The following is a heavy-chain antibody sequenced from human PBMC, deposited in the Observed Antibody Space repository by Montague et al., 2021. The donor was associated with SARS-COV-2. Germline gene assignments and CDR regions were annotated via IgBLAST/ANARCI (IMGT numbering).Heavy chain of an antibody. Sequence: SETLSLTCAVSGGSFSRYYWSWIRQPPGKGLEWIGEISQSGDTKYNSSLQSRVSMSFDTSRNQFSLKVSSVTAADTAIYYCARLGDGIVPSPILGLGPYYSFYYMDVWGKGTTVTVSS. J-gene: IGHJ6*03. D-gene: IGHD2-2*02. V-gene: IGHV4-34*01. CDR2: ISQSGDT. CDR1: GGSFSRYY. CDR3: ARLGDGIVPSPILGLGPYYSFYYMDV.